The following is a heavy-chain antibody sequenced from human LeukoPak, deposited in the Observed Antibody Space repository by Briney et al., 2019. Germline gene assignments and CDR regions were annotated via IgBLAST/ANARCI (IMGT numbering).Heavy chain of an antibody. CDR2: INPGGTYT. D-gene: IGHD1-26*01. J-gene: IGHJ5*02. CDR1: GFTFSNYW. V-gene: IGHV3-74*01. CDR3: ARMGMTIGAS. Sequence: PGGSLRLSCEVSGFTFSNYWMHWVRQGPGKGLVWVSRINPGGTYTNYAESVKGRFTISRDNAKNTLYLQMNSLRAEDTAVYYCARMGMTIGASWGQGTQVTVSS.